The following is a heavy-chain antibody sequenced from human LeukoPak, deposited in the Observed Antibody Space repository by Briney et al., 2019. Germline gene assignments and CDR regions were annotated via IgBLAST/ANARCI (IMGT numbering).Heavy chain of an antibody. CDR2: IYYSGST. CDR1: GGSISSYY. Sequence: SETLSLTCTVSGGSISSYYWSWIRQPPGKGLEWIGYIYYSGSTNYNPSLKSRVTISVDTSKNQFSLKLSSVTAADTAVYYCARADYGSGSPEDYYYYGMDVWGQGTTVTVSS. J-gene: IGHJ6*02. D-gene: IGHD3-10*01. V-gene: IGHV4-59*01. CDR3: ARADYGSGSPEDYYYYGMDV.